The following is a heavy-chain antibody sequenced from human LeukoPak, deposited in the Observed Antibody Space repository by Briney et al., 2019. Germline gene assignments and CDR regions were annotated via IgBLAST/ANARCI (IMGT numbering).Heavy chain of an antibody. V-gene: IGHV4-4*02. CDR2: IYHSGST. J-gene: IGHJ4*02. Sequence: SGTLSLTCAVSGGSISSSNWWSWVRQPPGKGLEWIGEIYHSGSTNYNPSLKGRVTISVDKSKNQFSLKLNSVTAADTAVYYCARVAAKTVDYWGQGTLVTVSS. D-gene: IGHD2-15*01. CDR3: ARVAAKTVDY. CDR1: GGSISSSNW.